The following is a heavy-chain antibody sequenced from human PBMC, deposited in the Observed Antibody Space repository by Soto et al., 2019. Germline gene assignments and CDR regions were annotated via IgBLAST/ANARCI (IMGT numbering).Heavy chain of an antibody. J-gene: IGHJ4*02. CDR3: ARDLGYYYDSSGYYYLDY. CDR2: ISSSSSYI. Sequence: NPGGSLRLSCAASGFTFSSYSMNWVRQAPGKGLEWVSSISSSSSYIYYADSVKGRFTISRDNAKNSLYLQMNSLRAEDTAVYYCARDLGYYYDSSGYYYLDYWGQGTLVTVSS. CDR1: GFTFSSYS. D-gene: IGHD3-22*01. V-gene: IGHV3-21*01.